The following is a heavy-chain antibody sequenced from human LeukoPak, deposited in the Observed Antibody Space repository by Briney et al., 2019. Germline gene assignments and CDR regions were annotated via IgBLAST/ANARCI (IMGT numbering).Heavy chain of an antibody. CDR2: INSDGSST. D-gene: IGHD3-22*01. CDR3: AREGYYYDSSGYSYYFDY. J-gene: IGHJ4*02. V-gene: IGHV3-74*01. CDR1: GFTFSSYW. Sequence: GGSLRLSCAASGFTFSSYWMHWVRQAPGKGLVWVSHINSDGSSTSYADSVKGRFTISRDNAKNTLYLQMNSLRAEDTAVYYCAREGYYYDSSGYSYYFDYWGQGTLVTVSS.